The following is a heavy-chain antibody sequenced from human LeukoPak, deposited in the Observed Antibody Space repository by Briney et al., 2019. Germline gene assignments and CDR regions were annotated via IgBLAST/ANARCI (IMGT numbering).Heavy chain of an antibody. D-gene: IGHD3-10*01. CDR1: GGSFSGYY. CDR2: IYYSGST. V-gene: IGHV4-34*01. CDR3: ARGILWFGELLYPDY. J-gene: IGHJ4*02. Sequence: PSETLSLTCAVYGGSFSGYYWSWIRQPPGKGLEWIGSIYYSGSTYYNPSLKSRVTISVDTSKNQFSLKLSSVTAADTAVYYCARGILWFGELLYPDYWGQGTLVTVSS.